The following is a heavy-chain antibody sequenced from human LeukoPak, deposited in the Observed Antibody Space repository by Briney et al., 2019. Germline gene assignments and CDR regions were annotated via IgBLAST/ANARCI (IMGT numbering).Heavy chain of an antibody. V-gene: IGHV6-1*01. CDR2: TYYRSKWYN. D-gene: IGHD3-10*01. CDR1: GDSVSSNSAA. CDR3: ARAGVMNYYFYGMDV. Sequence: SQTLSLTCAISGDSVSSNSAAWNWITQSPSRGLEWRGRTYYRSKWYNDYAVSVKSRITINPDTSKNQFSLQLNSVTPEDTATYYCARAGVMNYYFYGMDVWGQGTTVTVSS. J-gene: IGHJ6*02.